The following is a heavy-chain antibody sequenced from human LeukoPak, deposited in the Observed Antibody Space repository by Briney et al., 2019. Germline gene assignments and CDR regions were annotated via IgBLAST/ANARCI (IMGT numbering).Heavy chain of an antibody. CDR1: GGSISSSSYY. D-gene: IGHD3-10*01. V-gene: IGHV4-39*07. J-gene: IGHJ4*02. CDR3: ATAGGSGGYFDY. CDR2: IYYSGST. Sequence: PSETLSLTCTVSGGSISSSSYYWGWIRQPPGKGLEWIGSIYYSGSTYYNPSLKSRVTISVDTSKNQFSLKLSSVTAADTAVYYCATAGGSGGYFDYWGQGALVTVSS.